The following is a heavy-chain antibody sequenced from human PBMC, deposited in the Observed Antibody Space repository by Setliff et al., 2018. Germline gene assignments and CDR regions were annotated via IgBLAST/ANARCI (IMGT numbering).Heavy chain of an antibody. CDR3: AGCGYGQYYAMDV. D-gene: IGHD5-12*01. CDR1: GFTVRSYY. CDR2: IYTGGST. J-gene: IGHJ6*02. V-gene: IGHV3-66*01. Sequence: GESLKLSCAASGFTVRSYYMTWVRQAPGEGLEWVSAIYTGGSTYYADSVKGRFTISRDDSNNTLYLQMTSLRAEDTAVYYCAGCGYGQYYAMDVWGQGTTV.